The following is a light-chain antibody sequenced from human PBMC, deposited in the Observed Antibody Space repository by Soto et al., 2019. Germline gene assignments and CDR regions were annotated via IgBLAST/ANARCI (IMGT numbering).Light chain of an antibody. CDR2: LNSDGSH. J-gene: IGLJ2*01. CDR1: SGHSSYA. CDR3: QTWGTGTL. V-gene: IGLV4-69*01. Sequence: QSVLTQSPSASASLGASVKLTCTLSSGHSSYAIAWHQQQPEKGPRYLMKLNSDGSHSKGDGIPDRFSGSSSGAERYLTISSLQSEDEADYSCQTWGTGTLFGGGTQLTVL.